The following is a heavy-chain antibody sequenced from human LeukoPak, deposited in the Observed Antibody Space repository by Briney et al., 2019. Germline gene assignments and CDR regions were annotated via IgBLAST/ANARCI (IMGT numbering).Heavy chain of an antibody. J-gene: IGHJ4*02. D-gene: IGHD1-26*01. V-gene: IGHV3-23*01. CDR3: AKENLVGATIDY. CDR2: ISGSGGST. Sequence: GGSLRLSCAASGFTFSDYNMSWIRQAPGKGLEWVSAISGSGGSTYYADSVKGRFTISRDNSKNTLYLQMNSLRAEDTAVYYCAKENLVGATIDYWGQGTLVTVSS. CDR1: GFTFSDYN.